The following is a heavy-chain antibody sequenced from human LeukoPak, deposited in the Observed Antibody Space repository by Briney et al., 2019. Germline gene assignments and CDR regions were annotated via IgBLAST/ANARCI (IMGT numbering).Heavy chain of an antibody. J-gene: IGHJ5*02. D-gene: IGHD1-1*01. Sequence: SETLSLTCTVSGGSISSSSYYWGWIRQPPGKGLEWIGSIYSSGSTYYNPSLKSRVTISVGTSKNQFSLKLISVTAADTAVFYCARNWNDFLPNNWFDPWGQGTLVTVSS. CDR3: ARNWNDFLPNNWFDP. V-gene: IGHV4-39*01. CDR2: IYSSGST. CDR1: GGSISSSSYY.